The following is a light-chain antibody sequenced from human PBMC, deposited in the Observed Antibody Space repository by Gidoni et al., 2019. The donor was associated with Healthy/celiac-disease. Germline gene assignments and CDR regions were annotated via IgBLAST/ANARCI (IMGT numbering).Light chain of an antibody. CDR1: QSISSY. V-gene: IGKV1-39*01. CDR3: QQSYSTLG. CDR2: AAS. J-gene: IGKJ4*01. Sequence: DIQMTQSPSSLSASVGDRVTIPCRASQSISSYLNWYQQKPGKAPKLLIYAASSLQSGVPSSFSGSGSGTDFTLTISSLQPEDFATYYCQQSYSTLGFGGGTKVEIK.